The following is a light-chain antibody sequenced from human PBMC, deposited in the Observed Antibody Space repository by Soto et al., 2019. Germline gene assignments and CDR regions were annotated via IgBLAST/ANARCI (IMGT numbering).Light chain of an antibody. CDR3: CSYAAIFTEV. V-gene: IGLV2-14*01. CDR1: GSDIGNYNY. CDR2: GVS. J-gene: IGLJ3*02. Sequence: QSALTQPASVSGSPGQSITISCTGTGSDIGNYNYVSWYQQHPGKAPKLMIYGVSNRPSGVSNRFSGSKSGNAASLTISGLQAEDEADYYCCSYAAIFTEVFGGGTKLTVL.